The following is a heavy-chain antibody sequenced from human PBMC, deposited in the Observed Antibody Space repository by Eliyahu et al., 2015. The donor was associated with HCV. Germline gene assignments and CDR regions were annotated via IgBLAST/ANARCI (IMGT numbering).Heavy chain of an antibody. V-gene: IGHV3-66*02. Sequence: EVQLVESGGGLVQPGGSLRLSCAASGFTVSSNYMSWVRQAPGKGLEWVSVIYSGGSTYYADSVKGRFTISRDNSKNTLYLQMNSLRAEDTAVYYCARVWGGGYSYGYDAFDIWGQGTMVTVSS. CDR1: GFTVSSNY. J-gene: IGHJ3*02. D-gene: IGHD5-18*01. CDR2: IYSGGST. CDR3: ARVWGGGYSYGYDAFDI.